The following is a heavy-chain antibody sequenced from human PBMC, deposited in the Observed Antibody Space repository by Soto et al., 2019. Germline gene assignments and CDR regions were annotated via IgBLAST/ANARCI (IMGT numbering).Heavy chain of an antibody. D-gene: IGHD2-21*01. J-gene: IGHJ6*02. CDR3: ARGLWLYSGSDV. CDR2: ISAYNGDT. Sequence: VQLVKSGGEVKKPGASVKVSCKASSYTFTDYSISWVRQAPGQGLEWMGWISAYNGDTKYAQNLQGRVTMTTDTSMSTAYMELRSLRSGDSAIYYCARGLWLYSGSDVWSQGTTLTVSS. V-gene: IGHV1-18*01. CDR1: SYTFTDYS.